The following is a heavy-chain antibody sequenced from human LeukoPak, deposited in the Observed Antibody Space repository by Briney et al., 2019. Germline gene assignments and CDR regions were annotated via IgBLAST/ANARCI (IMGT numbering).Heavy chain of an antibody. V-gene: IGHV3-21*01. Sequence: GGSLRLSCGASGFTFGYYNMNWVRQAPGKGLEWVSSISSSSGYISYADSVKGRFTISRDNAKNSLYLQMNSLRAEDTAVYYCARAPPYSSSWYFLGGYYFDYWGQGTLVTVSS. CDR3: ARAPPYSSSWYFLGGYYFDY. D-gene: IGHD6-13*01. CDR2: ISSSSGYI. CDR1: GFTFGYYN. J-gene: IGHJ4*02.